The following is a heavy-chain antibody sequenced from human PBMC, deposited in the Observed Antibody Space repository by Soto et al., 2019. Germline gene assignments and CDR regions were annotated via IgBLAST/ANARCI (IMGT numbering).Heavy chain of an antibody. CDR3: AGDASYYSLWSGYYPSRNGMDV. CDR1: GFTFSSFG. CDR2: IWYDGSKK. V-gene: IGHV3-33*01. Sequence: QVQGVESGGGVVQPGRSLRLSCAASGFTFSSFGMHWVRQAPGKGLEWVSLIWYDGSKKSYVDSVKGRITIYRDNSRNTVYLQMNSLRADDTAVYYCAGDASYYSLWSGYYPSRNGMDVWGQGTTVTVSS. D-gene: IGHD3-3*01. J-gene: IGHJ6*02.